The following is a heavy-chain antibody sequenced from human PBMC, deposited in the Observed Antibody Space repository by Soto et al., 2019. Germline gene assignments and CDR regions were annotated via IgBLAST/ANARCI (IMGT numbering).Heavy chain of an antibody. CDR1: GFTFSSYC. Sequence: QVQLVESGGGVVQPGRSLRLSCASSGFTFSSYCMHWVRQAPGKGLEWVAVISYDGSNKYYADSVKGRFTISRDNSKNTLYLQMNSLSAEDTAVYYCAKLAGRTPCDYWGQGTLVTVSS. V-gene: IGHV3-30*18. J-gene: IGHJ4*02. CDR3: AKLAGRTPCDY. CDR2: ISYDGSNK. D-gene: IGHD2-15*01.